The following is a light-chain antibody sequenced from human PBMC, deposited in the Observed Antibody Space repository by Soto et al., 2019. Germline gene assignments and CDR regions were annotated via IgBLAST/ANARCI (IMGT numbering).Light chain of an antibody. Sequence: EIVLTQSPGTLSLSPGERATLSCRASQSLNSRYLAWYQQKPGQAPRLLIYGASSRATGIPDKFICSGSGKDFNLTLSRMEPEDFAVYYCQQFGGSPAWTFGQGTKVEIK. CDR3: QQFGGSPAWT. V-gene: IGKV3-20*01. CDR1: QSLNSRY. CDR2: GAS. J-gene: IGKJ1*01.